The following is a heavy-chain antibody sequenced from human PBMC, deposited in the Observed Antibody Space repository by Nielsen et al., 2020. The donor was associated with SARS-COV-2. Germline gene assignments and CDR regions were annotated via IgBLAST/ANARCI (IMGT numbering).Heavy chain of an antibody. Sequence: GSLRLSCAASGFTVSSNYMSWVRQAPGKGLEWVSVIYSGGSTYYTDSVKGRFTISRDNSKNTLYLQMNSLRAEDTAVYYCARVGDSSGYAEFDYWGQGTLVTVSS. CDR3: ARVGDSSGYAEFDY. CDR2: IYSGGST. J-gene: IGHJ4*02. D-gene: IGHD3-22*01. CDR1: GFTVSSNY. V-gene: IGHV3-66*01.